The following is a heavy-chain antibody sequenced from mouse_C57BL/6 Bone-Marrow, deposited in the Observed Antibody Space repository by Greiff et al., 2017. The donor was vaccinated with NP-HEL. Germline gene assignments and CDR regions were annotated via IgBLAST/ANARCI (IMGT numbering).Heavy chain of an antibody. Sequence: QVQLQQPGAELVKPGASVKLSCKASGYTFTSYWMHWVKQRPGRGLEWIGRIDPNSGGTKYNEKFKSKATLTVDKPSSTAYMQLSSLTSEDSVVYYCAREKGDYYYGSSFFDYWGQGTTLTVSS. CDR1: GYTFTSYW. CDR2: IDPNSGGT. J-gene: IGHJ2*01. V-gene: IGHV1-72*01. CDR3: AREKGDYYYGSSFFDY. D-gene: IGHD1-1*01.